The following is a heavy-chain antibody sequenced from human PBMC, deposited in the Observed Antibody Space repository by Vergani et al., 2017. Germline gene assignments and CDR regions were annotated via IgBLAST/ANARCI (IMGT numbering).Heavy chain of an antibody. V-gene: IGHV3-48*01. CDR2: VSTGTKSQ. D-gene: IGHD2-2*02. Sequence: QLVESGGGWVQPRGSLRLSCVVSGFDFSSYIMNWVRQAPGKGLEWVSFVSTGTKSQSYAESVKGRFTISRDSAKNSLYLQVRSLRLEDTGVYHCVRDRGLCAGGRCYTEAWDYWGQGTPVTVSS. J-gene: IGHJ4*02. CDR3: VRDRGLCAGGRCYTEAWDY. CDR1: GFDFSSYI.